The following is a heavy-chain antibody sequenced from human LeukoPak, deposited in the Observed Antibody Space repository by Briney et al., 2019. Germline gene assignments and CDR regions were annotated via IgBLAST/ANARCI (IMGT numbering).Heavy chain of an antibody. Sequence: GGSLRLSCAASGFTFSNYWMSWVRQAPGKGLEWVSYVSSSSSTIYYADSVKGRFAISRDNAKNSLFLQMNSLRDEDTAVYYCARGLRPSGSLGFGFDIWGQGTMVTVSS. CDR1: GFTFSNYW. CDR2: VSSSSSTI. D-gene: IGHD1-26*01. J-gene: IGHJ3*02. CDR3: ARGLRPSGSLGFGFDI. V-gene: IGHV3-48*02.